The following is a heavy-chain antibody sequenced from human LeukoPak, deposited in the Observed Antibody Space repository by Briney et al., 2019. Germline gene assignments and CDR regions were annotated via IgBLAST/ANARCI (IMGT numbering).Heavy chain of an antibody. CDR1: GGSISSYY. D-gene: IGHD6-19*01. J-gene: IGHJ4*02. CDR3: ARSPGIAVADVFDY. V-gene: IGHV4-59*08. Sequence: SETLSLTCTVSGGSISSYYWSWIRQPPGKGLEWIGYIYYSGSTNYNPSLKSRVTISVDTSKNQFSLKLSSVTAADTAVYYCARSPGIAVADVFDYWGQGTLVTVSS. CDR2: IYYSGST.